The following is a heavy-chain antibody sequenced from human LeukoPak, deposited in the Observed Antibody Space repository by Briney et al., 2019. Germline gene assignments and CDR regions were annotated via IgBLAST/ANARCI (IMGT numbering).Heavy chain of an antibody. Sequence: SETLSLTCTVSGGSISSYYWSWIRQPPGKGLEWNGYIYYSGSTDYNPSLKSRVTISVETSKNQFSLKLSSVTAADTAVYYCARGGAHYIVGATTIADYWGQGTLVTVSS. J-gene: IGHJ4*02. CDR3: ARGGAHYIVGATTIADY. CDR2: IYYSGST. V-gene: IGHV4-59*01. D-gene: IGHD1-26*01. CDR1: GGSISSYY.